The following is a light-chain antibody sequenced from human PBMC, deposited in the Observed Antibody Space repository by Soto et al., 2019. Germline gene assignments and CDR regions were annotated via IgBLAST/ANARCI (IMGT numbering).Light chain of an antibody. CDR1: QSVSGY. Sequence: EIGMKNSPGTVSVFKGETVTLSCRAGQSVSGYLDGFHQRPGQAPRLVLLRIFPRAIGVPARFSGSGSETEFTLTICGLQSEDSGVYYCLQHYSWPWTFSHGAIVDI. CDR3: LQHYSWPWT. CDR2: RIF. V-gene: IGKV3-15*01. J-gene: IGKJ1*01.